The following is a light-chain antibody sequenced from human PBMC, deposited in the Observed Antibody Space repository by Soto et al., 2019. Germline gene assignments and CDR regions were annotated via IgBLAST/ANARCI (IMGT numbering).Light chain of an antibody. J-gene: IGLJ1*01. CDR2: SNK. CDR1: SSNIGSNT. V-gene: IGLV1-44*01. CDR3: AAWDDSLNGYV. Sequence: QSVLTQPPSASGTPGKRVTISCSGSSSNIGSNTVNWYQQLPGTAPKLLIYSNKQRPSGVPDRFSGSKSGTSASLAISGLQSEDEADYYCAAWDDSLNGYVFGTGTKLTVL.